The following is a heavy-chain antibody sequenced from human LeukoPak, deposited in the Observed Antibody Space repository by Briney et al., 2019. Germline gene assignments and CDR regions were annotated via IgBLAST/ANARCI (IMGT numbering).Heavy chain of an antibody. D-gene: IGHD6-19*01. CDR1: GFTFADYA. J-gene: IGHJ4*02. Sequence: PGGFLRLSCAASGFTFADYAMHWVRQAPGKGLEWVSGISWNSGSASYADSLQGRFTISRDNSKNSVYLQMDSLRAEDTALYFCVKGYSSAYYFNYFDYWGQGTLVTVSS. CDR2: ISWNSGSA. CDR3: VKGYSSAYYFNYFDY. V-gene: IGHV3-9*01.